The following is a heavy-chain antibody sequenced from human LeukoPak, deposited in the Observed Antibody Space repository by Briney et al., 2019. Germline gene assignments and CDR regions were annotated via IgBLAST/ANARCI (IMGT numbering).Heavy chain of an antibody. D-gene: IGHD3-22*01. CDR3: ARGRFVGYYDSSGYYTHWFDP. V-gene: IGHV1-46*01. J-gene: IGHJ5*02. Sequence: ASVKVSCKASGYTFTSYYMHWVRQAPGQGLEWMGIINPSGGSTSYAQKFQGRVTMTRDMSTSTVYMELSSLRSGDTAVYYCARGRFVGYYDSSGYYTHWFDPWGQGTLVTVSS. CDR2: INPSGGST. CDR1: GYTFTSYY.